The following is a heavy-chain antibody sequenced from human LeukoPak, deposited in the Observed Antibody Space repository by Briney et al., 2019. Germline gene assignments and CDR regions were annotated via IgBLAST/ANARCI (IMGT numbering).Heavy chain of an antibody. CDR2: IDASDSDT. J-gene: IGHJ4*02. CDR1: GYSFATYW. V-gene: IGHV5-51*01. CDR3: ARHGGDCSSTICSYPFDY. Sequence: GESLKISCQGSGYSFATYWISWVRQMPDKGLEWMGRIDASDSDTRYSPSFQGQVTISADKSISTAYLQWSSLKASDTAMYYCARHGGDCSSTICSYPFDYWGQGTLVTVSS. D-gene: IGHD2-2*01.